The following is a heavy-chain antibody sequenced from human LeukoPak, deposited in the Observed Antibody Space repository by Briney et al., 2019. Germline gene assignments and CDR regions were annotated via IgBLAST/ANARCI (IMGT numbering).Heavy chain of an antibody. D-gene: IGHD3-22*01. CDR3: ARGAPTNYYDSSGIDY. CDR2: INPNSGGT. Sequence: GASVKVSCKASGYTFTGYYMHWVRQAPGQGLEWMGWINPNSGGTNYAQKLQGRVTMTTDTSTSTAYMELRSLRSDDTAVYYCARGAPTNYYDSSGIDYWGQGTLVTVSS. CDR1: GYTFTGYY. J-gene: IGHJ4*02. V-gene: IGHV1-2*02.